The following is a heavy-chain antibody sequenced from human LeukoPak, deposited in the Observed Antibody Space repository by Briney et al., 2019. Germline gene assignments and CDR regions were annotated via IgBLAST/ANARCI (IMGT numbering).Heavy chain of an antibody. Sequence: GGSLRLSCAASGFTFSSYSMNWVRQAPGKGLEWVSYISGGSGYIYYADSVKGRFTISRDNAKNSLYLQMNSLRAEDTAVYYCAKAIAVAEGYWGQGTLVTVSS. J-gene: IGHJ4*02. CDR3: AKAIAVAEGY. D-gene: IGHD6-19*01. CDR2: ISGGSGYI. V-gene: IGHV3-21*01. CDR1: GFTFSSYS.